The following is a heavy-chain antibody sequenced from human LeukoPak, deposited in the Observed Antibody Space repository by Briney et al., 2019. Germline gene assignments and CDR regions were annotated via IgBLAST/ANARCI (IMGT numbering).Heavy chain of an antibody. Sequence: ASVKVSCKASGYTFTGYYMHWVRQAPGQGLEWVGWINPNSGGTNYAQKFQGRVTMTRDTSISTAYMELSRLRSDDTAVYYCAGQYSSSSWFDPWGQGTLVTVSS. CDR3: AGQYSSSSWFDP. CDR1: GYTFTGYY. D-gene: IGHD6-6*01. V-gene: IGHV1-2*02. J-gene: IGHJ5*02. CDR2: INPNSGGT.